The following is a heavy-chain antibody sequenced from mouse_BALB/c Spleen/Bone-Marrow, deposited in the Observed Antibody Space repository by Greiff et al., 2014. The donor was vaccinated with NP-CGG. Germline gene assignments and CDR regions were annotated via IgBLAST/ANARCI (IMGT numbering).Heavy chain of an antibody. D-gene: IGHD3-1*01. CDR1: GYAFSTYW. J-gene: IGHJ2*01. CDR2: IYPGDGDT. CDR3: ARVGFSFDY. V-gene: IGHV1-80*01. Sequence: QVHVKQSGAELVRPGSSVKISCKASGYAFSTYWMNWVKQRPGQGLEWIGQIYPGDGDTNYNEKFEGKATLTADKSSSTASIQLSSLTSEDSAVYFCARVGFSFDYWGQGTTLTVSS.